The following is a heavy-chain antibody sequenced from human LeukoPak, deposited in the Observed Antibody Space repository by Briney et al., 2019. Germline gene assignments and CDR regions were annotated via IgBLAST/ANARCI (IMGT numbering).Heavy chain of an antibody. J-gene: IGHJ4*02. CDR1: GGSISSGSYY. CDR2: IYTSGST. V-gene: IGHV4-61*02. D-gene: IGHD1-1*01. Sequence: PSETLSLTCTVSGGSISSGSYYWSWIRQPAGKGLEWIGRIYTSGSTNYNPSLKSRVTISVDTSKNQFSLKLSSVTAADTAVYYCARGTSSQPMGYWGQGTLVTVSS. CDR3: ARGTSSQPMGY.